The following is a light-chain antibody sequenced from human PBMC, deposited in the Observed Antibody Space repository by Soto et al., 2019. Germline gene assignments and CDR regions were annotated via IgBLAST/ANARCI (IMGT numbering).Light chain of an antibody. CDR1: QSISSY. CDR2: AAS. J-gene: IGKJ5*01. V-gene: IGKV1-33*01. Sequence: DIQMTQSPSSLSASLGDRVTITCRASQSISSYLNWYQQKPGKAPKLLIYAASSLQSGVPSRFRGSGSGTDFTFTISRLQPEDIATYYCQQYEILPTFGQGTRLEIK. CDR3: QQYEILPT.